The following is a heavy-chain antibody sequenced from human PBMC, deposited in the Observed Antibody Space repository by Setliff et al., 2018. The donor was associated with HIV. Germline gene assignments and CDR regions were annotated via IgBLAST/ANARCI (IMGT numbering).Heavy chain of an antibody. Sequence: PGGSLRLSCEGSGFTFNNFAMHWVRQAPGKGLEWVSGISWNSGILGYADSAKGRFTISRDNVRNSLHLQMNSLTTEDTALYYCARDRAYASFDYWGQGALVTAPQ. CDR1: GFTFNNFA. J-gene: IGHJ4*02. V-gene: IGHV3-9*01. D-gene: IGHD3-16*01. CDR2: ISWNSGIL. CDR3: ARDRAYASFDY.